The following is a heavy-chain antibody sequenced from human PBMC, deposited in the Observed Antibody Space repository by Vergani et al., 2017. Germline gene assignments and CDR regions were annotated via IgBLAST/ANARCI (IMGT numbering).Heavy chain of an antibody. J-gene: IGHJ4*02. CDR3: ARQLGVGATGGFDY. Sequence: EVQLLESGGGLVQPGGSLRLSCSGSGFTLGDYAMTWVRQAPGKGLEWVAFIWSKPYGGTTEYAASVKGRFTISRDDSKSIAYLQWSSLKALDTAMYYCARQLGVGATGGFDYWGQGTLVTVSS. D-gene: IGHD1-26*01. V-gene: IGHV3-49*04. CDR1: GFTLGDYA. CDR2: IWSKPYGGTT.